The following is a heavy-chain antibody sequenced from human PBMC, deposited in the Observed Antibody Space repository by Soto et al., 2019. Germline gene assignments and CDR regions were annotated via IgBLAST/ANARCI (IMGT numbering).Heavy chain of an antibody. CDR3: ARDDYYDSSGYGNDASDI. CDR1: GGTFSSYA. V-gene: IGHV1-69*01. CDR2: IIPIFGTA. Sequence: QVQLVQSGAEVKKPGSSVKVSCKASGGTFSSYAISWVRQAPGQGLEWMGGIIPIFGTANYAQKFQGRVTITADESTSTAYMELSSLRSEDTAVYYCARDDYYDSSGYGNDASDIWGQGTMVTVSS. J-gene: IGHJ3*02. D-gene: IGHD3-22*01.